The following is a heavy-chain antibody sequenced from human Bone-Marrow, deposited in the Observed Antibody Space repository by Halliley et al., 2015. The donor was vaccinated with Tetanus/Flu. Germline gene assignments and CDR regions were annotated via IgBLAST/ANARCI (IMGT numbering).Heavy chain of an antibody. CDR3: ARVPYYYDSSQGDY. J-gene: IGHJ4*02. V-gene: IGHV4-31*02. D-gene: IGHD3-22*01. CDR2: IYSGGST. Sequence: WIGYIYSGGSTYYSPSLKSRVTISIETSKNQFYLRLSSVTAADTAVYYCARVPYYYDSSQGDYWGQGTLVTVSS.